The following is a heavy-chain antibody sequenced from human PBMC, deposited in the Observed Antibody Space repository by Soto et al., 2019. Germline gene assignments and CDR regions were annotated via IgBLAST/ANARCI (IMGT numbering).Heavy chain of an antibody. CDR3: ARDYLSSKLSLSYFDF. CDR1: GYSFISHY. D-gene: IGHD2-2*01. Sequence: QVQLVQSGAEVTRPGASVKVSCKASGYSFISHYIQWVRQAPGQGLEWMGFINPSGGSATLAQKCQGRVTMTRDTSTTTVYMELSSLRSEDAAVYYCARDYLSSKLSLSYFDFWGQGTLVTVSS. V-gene: IGHV1-46*01. J-gene: IGHJ4*02. CDR2: INPSGGSA.